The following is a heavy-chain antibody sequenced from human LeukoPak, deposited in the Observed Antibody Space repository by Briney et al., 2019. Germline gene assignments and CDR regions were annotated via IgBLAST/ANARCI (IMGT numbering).Heavy chain of an antibody. CDR2: INPDGSSA. J-gene: IGHJ4*02. V-gene: IGHV3-74*01. CDR1: GFTFSGDW. CDR3: TRGISGNYGNFDY. D-gene: IGHD1-26*01. Sequence: QPGGSLRLSCEASGFTFSGDWMHWVRQAPGKGLVWVSRINPDGSSAYYADSVKGRFSISRDNAKNTLYLQMNSLRAEDTAVYYCTRGISGNYGNFDYWGRGTVVSVSS.